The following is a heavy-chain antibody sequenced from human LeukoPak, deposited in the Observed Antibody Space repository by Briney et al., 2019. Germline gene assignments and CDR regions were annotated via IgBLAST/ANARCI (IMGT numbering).Heavy chain of an antibody. V-gene: IGHV4-59*01. CDR1: GGSISRYY. CDR2: IYYSGST. Sequence: PSGTLSLTCGVSGGSISRYYWSWIRQPPGKGLEWIGYIYYSGSTSYNPSLKSRATISVDTSKNQFSLKLSSVTSADTAVYYCAREGNYYGSGTYYGDAFDIWGQGSMVIVSS. J-gene: IGHJ3*02. D-gene: IGHD3-10*01. CDR3: AREGNYYGSGTYYGDAFDI.